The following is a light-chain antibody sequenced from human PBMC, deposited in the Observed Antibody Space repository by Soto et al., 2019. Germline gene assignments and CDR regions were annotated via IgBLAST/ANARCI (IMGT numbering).Light chain of an antibody. CDR2: RSD. Sequence: QPVLTQPPSASGTPGQGVAISCSGSTYNIGSQYVYWYQQFSGTAPKLLIYRSDQRPSGVPDRFSGSKSDTSASLAISGLRSEDEADYYCAAWDDSLKNWLFGGGTKLTVL. V-gene: IGLV1-47*01. J-gene: IGLJ3*02. CDR1: TYNIGSQY. CDR3: AAWDDSLKNWL.